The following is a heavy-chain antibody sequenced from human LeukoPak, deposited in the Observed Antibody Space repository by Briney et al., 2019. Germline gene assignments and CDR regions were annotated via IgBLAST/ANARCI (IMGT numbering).Heavy chain of an antibody. J-gene: IGHJ4*02. D-gene: IGHD2-21*01. CDR3: AKDNLGYWGY. CDR2: ISSSSSTI. Sequence: GGSLRLSCAASGFTFSSYGMTWVRQAPGKGLEWVSYISSSSSTIYYADSVKGRFTISRDNAKNSLYLQLNSLRAEDTAVYYCAKDNLGYWGYWGQGTLVTVSS. CDR1: GFTFSSYG. V-gene: IGHV3-48*01.